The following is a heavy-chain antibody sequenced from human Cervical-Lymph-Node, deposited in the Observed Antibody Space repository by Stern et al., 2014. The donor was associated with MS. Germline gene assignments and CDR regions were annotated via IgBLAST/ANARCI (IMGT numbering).Heavy chain of an antibody. V-gene: IGHV1-46*01. CDR3: AREKRIAVAGTPYFDY. Sequence: VQLVESGAEVKKPGASVKVSCKASGYTFTSYYMHWVRQAPGQGLEGMGIINPSGGSTSYAQKFQGRVTMTRDTSTSTVYMELSSLRSEDTAVYYCAREKRIAVAGTPYFDYWGQGTLVTVSS. J-gene: IGHJ4*02. CDR1: GYTFTSYY. CDR2: INPSGGST. D-gene: IGHD6-19*01.